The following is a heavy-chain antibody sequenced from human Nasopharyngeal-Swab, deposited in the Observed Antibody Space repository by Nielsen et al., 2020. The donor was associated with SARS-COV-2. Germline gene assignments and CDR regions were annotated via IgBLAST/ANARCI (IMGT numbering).Heavy chain of an antibody. CDR3: ATWELPRGNFDY. J-gene: IGHJ4*02. D-gene: IGHD1-26*01. V-gene: IGHV3-21*01. CDR1: GFTFSSYS. CDR2: ISSSSYI. Sequence: GGSLRLSCAASGFTFSSYSMNWVRQAPGKGLEWVSSISSSSYIYYADSVKGRFTISRDNAKNSLYLQMNSLRAEDTAVYYCATWELPRGNFDYWGQGTLVTVSS.